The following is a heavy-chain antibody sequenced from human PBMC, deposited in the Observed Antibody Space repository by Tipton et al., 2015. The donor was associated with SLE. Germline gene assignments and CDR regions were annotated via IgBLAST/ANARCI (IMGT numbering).Heavy chain of an antibody. CDR3: ARAGGPPYYYYYMDV. CDR2: IYSGGSST. V-gene: IGHV3-23*03. CDR1: GFTFSNYA. Sequence: SLRLSCAASGFTFSNYAMSWVRQAPGKGLEWVSVIYSGGSSTYYADSVKGRFTISRDNSKNTLYLQMSSLRAEDAAVYYCARAGGPPYYYYYMDVWGKGTTVTVSS. D-gene: IGHD2-8*02. J-gene: IGHJ6*03.